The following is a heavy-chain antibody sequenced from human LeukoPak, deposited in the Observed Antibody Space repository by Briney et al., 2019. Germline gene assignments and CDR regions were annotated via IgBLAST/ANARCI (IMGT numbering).Heavy chain of an antibody. J-gene: IGHJ2*01. D-gene: IGHD5-24*01. Sequence: GRSLRLSCAVSGFNFDDYAMHWVRQAPGRGLEWVSGINWKTGNGIYADSVKGRFTLSRDNAKNSLYLQMSSLRAEDTALYYCTRRAARWQFDLWGRGTLLTVSS. CDR1: GFNFDDYA. V-gene: IGHV3-9*01. CDR2: INWKTGNG. CDR3: TRRAARWQFDL.